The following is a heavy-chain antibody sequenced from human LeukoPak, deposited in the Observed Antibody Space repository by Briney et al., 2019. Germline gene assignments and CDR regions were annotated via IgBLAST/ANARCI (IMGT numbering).Heavy chain of an antibody. CDR2: ISYDGSNK. Sequence: GGSLRLYCAASGFTFSSYGMHWVRQAPGKGLEWVAVISYDGSNKYYADSVKGRFTISRDNSKNTLYLQMNSLRAEDTAVYYCAKAGEGITIFGVVITVSYYYGMDVWGQGTTVTVSS. CDR1: GFTFSSYG. D-gene: IGHD3-3*01. J-gene: IGHJ6*02. CDR3: AKAGEGITIFGVVITVSYYYGMDV. V-gene: IGHV3-30*18.